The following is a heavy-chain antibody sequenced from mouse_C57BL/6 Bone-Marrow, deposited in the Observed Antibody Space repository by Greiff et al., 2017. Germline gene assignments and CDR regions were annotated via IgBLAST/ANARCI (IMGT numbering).Heavy chain of an antibody. CDR2: INPSTGGT. D-gene: IGHD1-1*01. CDR3: ARWYYGSPWYFDV. CDR1: GYSFTGYY. V-gene: IGHV1-42*01. Sequence: VVESGPELVKPGASVKISCKASGYSFTGYYMNWVKQSPEKSLEWIGEINPSTGGTTYNQKFKAKATLTVDKSSSTAYMQLKSLTSEDSAVYXCARWYYGSPWYFDVWGTGTTVTVSS. J-gene: IGHJ1*03.